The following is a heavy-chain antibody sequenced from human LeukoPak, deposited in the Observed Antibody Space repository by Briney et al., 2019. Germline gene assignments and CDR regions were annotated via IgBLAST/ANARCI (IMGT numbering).Heavy chain of an antibody. CDR3: ARQGIAAAGTGDWFDP. CDR2: IYYSGST. Sequence: SETLSLTCTVSGGSISSSSYYWGWIRQPPGKGLEWIGSIYYSGSTYYNPSLESRVTISVDTSKNQFSLKLSSVTAADTAVYYCARQGIAAAGTGDWFDPWGQGTLVTVSS. J-gene: IGHJ5*02. V-gene: IGHV4-39*01. CDR1: GGSISSSSYY. D-gene: IGHD6-13*01.